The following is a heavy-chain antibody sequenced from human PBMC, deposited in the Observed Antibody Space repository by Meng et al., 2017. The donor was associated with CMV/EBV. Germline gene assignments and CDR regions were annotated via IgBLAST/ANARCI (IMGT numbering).Heavy chain of an antibody. D-gene: IGHD1-26*01. CDR2: IRYDGSNK. V-gene: IGHV3-30*02. Sequence: GESLKISCAASGFTFSSYGMHWVRQAPGKGLEWVAFIRYDGSNKYYADSVKGRFTISRDNSKNTLYLQMNSLRAEDTAVYYCASQYSGTYYREFDYWGQGTLVTVSS. CDR3: ASQYSGTYYREFDY. CDR1: GFTFSSYG. J-gene: IGHJ4*02.